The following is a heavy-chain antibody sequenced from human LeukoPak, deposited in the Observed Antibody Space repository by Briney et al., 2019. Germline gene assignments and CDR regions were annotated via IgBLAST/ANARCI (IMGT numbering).Heavy chain of an antibody. Sequence: GGSLRLSCAASGFTFSRNSMNWVRQAPGKGLEWVSSISTSSSYIDYADSVKGRFTISRDNAKNSLFLQMNSLRAEDTAVYYCARGAEGIAASDSKFDYRGQGTLVTVSS. V-gene: IGHV3-21*01. J-gene: IGHJ4*02. CDR2: ISTSSSYI. CDR3: ARGAEGIAASDSKFDY. D-gene: IGHD6-13*01. CDR1: GFTFSRNS.